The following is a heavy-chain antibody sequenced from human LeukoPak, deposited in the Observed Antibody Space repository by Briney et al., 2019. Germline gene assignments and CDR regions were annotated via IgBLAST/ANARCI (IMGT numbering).Heavy chain of an antibody. J-gene: IGHJ4*02. Sequence: SQTLSLTCTVSGGSISSGGYYWSWIRQPPGKGLEWIGYIYHSGSTYYNPSLKSRVTISVDRSKNQFSLKLSSVTAADTAVYYCARDRAGYSSSWYDYWGQGTLVTVSS. CDR3: ARDRAGYSSSWYDY. CDR1: GGSISSGGYY. V-gene: IGHV4-30-2*01. D-gene: IGHD6-13*01. CDR2: IYHSGST.